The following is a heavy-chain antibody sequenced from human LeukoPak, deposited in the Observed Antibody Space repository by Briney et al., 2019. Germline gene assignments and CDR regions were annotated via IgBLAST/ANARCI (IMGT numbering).Heavy chain of an antibody. Sequence: GGSLRLSCAASGFTFSGSAMHWVRQASGKGLEWVGRIRSKANSYATAYGASVKGRFTISRDDSKNTAYLQMNSLKTEDTAVYYCTRHVPNSGYANFDYWGQGTLVTVSS. J-gene: IGHJ4*02. CDR3: TRHVPNSGYANFDY. V-gene: IGHV3-73*01. D-gene: IGHD5-12*01. CDR2: IRSKANSYAT. CDR1: GFTFSGSA.